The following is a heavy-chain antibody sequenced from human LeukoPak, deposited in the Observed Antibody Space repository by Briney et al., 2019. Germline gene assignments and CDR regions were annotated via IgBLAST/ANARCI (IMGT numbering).Heavy chain of an antibody. V-gene: IGHV4-59*01. Sequence: SETLSLTCTVSGGSISCCYWSWIRQSPGKGLEWIGYIYNTEGTTYNPSLKSRVTISVDTSKNQFSLKLSSVTAADTAVYYCARGGVLKSVDYWGQGTLVAVSS. J-gene: IGHJ4*02. CDR1: GGSISCCY. D-gene: IGHD3-16*01. CDR3: ARGGVLKSVDY. CDR2: IYNTEGT.